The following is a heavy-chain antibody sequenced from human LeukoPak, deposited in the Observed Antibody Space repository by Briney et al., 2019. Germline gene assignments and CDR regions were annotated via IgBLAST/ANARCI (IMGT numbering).Heavy chain of an antibody. CDR1: GFIFDDYG. CDR2: INWNGGSI. V-gene: IGHV3-20*04. CDR3: TRRAAALDAFDI. Sequence: GGSLRLSCVASGFIFDDYGMSWVRQVPGKGLEWVSGINWNGGSIGYADSVKGRFTISRDNAKNTLYLQMNSLRAEDTAVYYCTRRAAALDAFDIWGQGTMVTVSS. J-gene: IGHJ3*02. D-gene: IGHD6-13*01.